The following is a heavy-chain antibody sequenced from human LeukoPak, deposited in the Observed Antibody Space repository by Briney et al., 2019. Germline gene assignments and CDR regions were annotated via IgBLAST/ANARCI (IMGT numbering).Heavy chain of an antibody. J-gene: IGHJ5*02. CDR2: INPNSGGT. CDR3: ARRVGATINWFDP. V-gene: IGHV1-2*02. D-gene: IGHD1-26*01. Sequence: ASVKVSCKASGYTFTGYYMHWVRQAPGQGLEWMEWINPNSGGTNYAQKFQGRVTMTRDTSISTAYMELSRLRSDDTAVYYCARRVGATINWFDPWGQGTLVTVSS. CDR1: GYTFTGYY.